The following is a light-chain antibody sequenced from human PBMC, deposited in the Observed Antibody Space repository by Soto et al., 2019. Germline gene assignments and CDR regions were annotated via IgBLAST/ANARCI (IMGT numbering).Light chain of an antibody. CDR2: DAS. J-gene: IGKJ2*01. CDR1: QSLDKW. V-gene: IGKV1-5*01. CDR3: QQYTRDPYT. Sequence: DIHMTQSPSTLSASVGDRVSISCRASQSLDKWLAWYQQKPGEAPKLLVSDASNLESGVSSRFTGSGSGTEFTLTISSLQPDDFATYYCQQYTRDPYTFGQGTKVDIK.